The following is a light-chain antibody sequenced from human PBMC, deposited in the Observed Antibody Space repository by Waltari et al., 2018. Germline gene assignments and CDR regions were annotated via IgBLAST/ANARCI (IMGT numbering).Light chain of an antibody. V-gene: IGKV1-9*01. CDR1: QGIGSS. CDR2: AAS. J-gene: IGKJ4*01. CDR3: QQLNSYPLT. Sequence: DIQLTQSPSFLSASVGDRVPITCRASQGIGSSLAWYQLEPGKAPKPLIYAASTLQSGVPSRFSGSGSGTEFTLTISSLQPEDFSTFYCQQLNSYPLTFGGGTKVEIK.